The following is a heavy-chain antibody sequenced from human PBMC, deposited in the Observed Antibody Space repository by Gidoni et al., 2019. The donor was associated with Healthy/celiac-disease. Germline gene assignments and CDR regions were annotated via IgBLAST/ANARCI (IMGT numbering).Heavy chain of an antibody. Sequence: QVQLVQSGAEVKKTGASVKVSCTASGYTFTSYGISWVRQAPGQGLAWMGWISAYNGNTNYAQKLQGRVTMTTDTSTSTAYMELRSLRSDDTAVYYCARSLFRDYDSSGYWAFWGQGTLVTVSS. CDR1: GYTFTSYG. CDR3: ARSLFRDYDSSGYWAF. D-gene: IGHD3-22*01. V-gene: IGHV1-18*01. CDR2: ISAYNGNT. J-gene: IGHJ4*02.